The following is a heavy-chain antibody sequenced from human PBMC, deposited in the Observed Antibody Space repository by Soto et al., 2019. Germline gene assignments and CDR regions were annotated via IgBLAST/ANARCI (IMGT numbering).Heavy chain of an antibody. CDR3: ARRRGNWDFDL. J-gene: IGHJ2*01. V-gene: IGHV3-30*04. CDR1: GFTFSNSA. Sequence: QAQLVESGGGVVQPGRSLRLSCAASGFTFSNSAMYWVRQAPGKGLEWVGIISTDGSNKYYADSVKGRFTFSRDNSKNTLYLQMNSLGPEDTAVYYCARRRGNWDFDLWGRGTLVTVSS. CDR2: ISTDGSNK.